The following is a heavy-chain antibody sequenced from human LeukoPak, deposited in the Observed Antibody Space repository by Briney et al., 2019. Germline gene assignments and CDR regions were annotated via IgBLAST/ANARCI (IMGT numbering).Heavy chain of an antibody. D-gene: IGHD3-22*01. CDR3: ARDLGFYDSSGRYFDY. Sequence: SETLSLTCAVSGGSISSSNWWSWVRQPPGKGLEWIGEIYHSGSTNYNPSLKSRVTISVDESKNQFSLKLRSVTAADTAVYYCARDLGFYDSSGRYFDYWGQGTPVTVSS. J-gene: IGHJ4*02. V-gene: IGHV4-4*02. CDR2: IYHSGST. CDR1: GGSISSSNW.